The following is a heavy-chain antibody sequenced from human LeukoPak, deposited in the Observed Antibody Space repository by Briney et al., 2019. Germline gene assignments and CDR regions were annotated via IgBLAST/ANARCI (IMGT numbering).Heavy chain of an antibody. J-gene: IGHJ5*02. V-gene: IGHV4-31*03. CDR1: GGSISSGGYY. Sequence: PSQTLSLTCTVSGGSISSGGYYWSWTRQHPGKGLEWIGYIYYSGSTYYNPSLKSRLTISVDMSENQFSLKLSSVTAADTAVYYCARESFSLKQVDTAMLLTWGQGTLVTVSS. CDR3: ARESFSLKQVDTAMLLT. D-gene: IGHD5-18*01. CDR2: IYYSGST.